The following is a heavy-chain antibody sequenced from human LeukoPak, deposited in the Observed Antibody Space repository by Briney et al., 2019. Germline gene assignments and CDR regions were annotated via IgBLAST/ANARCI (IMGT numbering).Heavy chain of an antibody. CDR1: GFTFSSYA. D-gene: IGHD1-7*01. J-gene: IGHJ4*02. V-gene: IGHV3-23*01. Sequence: GGSLRLSCAASGFTFSSYAMSWVRQAPGKGLEWISGISGSGGSTYYADSVKGRFTISRDNAKNSLYLQMNSLRAEDTAVYYCARGLTGTIDYWGQGTLVTVSS. CDR2: ISGSGGST. CDR3: ARGLTGTIDY.